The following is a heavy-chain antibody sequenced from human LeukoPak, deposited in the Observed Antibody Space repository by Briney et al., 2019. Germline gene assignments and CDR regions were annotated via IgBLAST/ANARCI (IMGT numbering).Heavy chain of an antibody. J-gene: IGHJ4*02. CDR3: ARDRSSWSPFYYFDY. CDR1: RFTFSNYC. D-gene: IGHD6-13*01. CDR2: IWFDGSNK. Sequence: PGRSLRLSCAASRFTFSNYCMHWVRQAPGKGLEWVAVIWFDGSNKYYADSVKGRFTISRDNSKISLFLLMNGLRAEDTAVYYCARDRSSWSPFYYFDYWGRGTLVTVSS. V-gene: IGHV3-33*01.